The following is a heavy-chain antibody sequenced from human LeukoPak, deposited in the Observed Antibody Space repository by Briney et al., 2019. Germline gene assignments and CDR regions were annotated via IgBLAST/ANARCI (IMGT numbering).Heavy chain of an antibody. CDR1: GFTFSSYA. D-gene: IGHD1-1*01. Sequence: GGSLRLSCAASGFTFSSYATSWVRQAPGKGLEWVSAISGSGGSTYYADSVKGRFTISRDNSKNTLYLQMNSLRAGDTAVYYCARVAKERVGGVYYFDYWGQGTLVTVSS. J-gene: IGHJ4*02. V-gene: IGHV3-23*01. CDR3: ARVAKERVGGVYYFDY. CDR2: ISGSGGST.